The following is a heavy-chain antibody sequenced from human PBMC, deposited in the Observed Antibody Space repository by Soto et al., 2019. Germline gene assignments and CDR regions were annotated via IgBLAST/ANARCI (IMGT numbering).Heavy chain of an antibody. CDR2: INHSGST. CDR3: ARDKITGLFDY. V-gene: IGHV4-34*01. CDR1: GVSFSGYY. J-gene: IGHJ4*02. D-gene: IGHD2-8*02. Sequence: PSETLSLTCAVYGVSFSGYYWSWIRQPPGKGLEWIGEINHSGSTNYNPSLKSRVTISVDTSKNQFSLKLTSVTAADTAVYYCARDKITGLFDYWGQGTLVTVPQ.